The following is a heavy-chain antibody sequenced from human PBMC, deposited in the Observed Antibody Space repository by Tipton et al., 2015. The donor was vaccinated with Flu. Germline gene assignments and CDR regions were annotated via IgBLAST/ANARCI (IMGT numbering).Heavy chain of an antibody. CDR3: AQARFFYFDS. V-gene: IGHV4-39*07. J-gene: IGHJ4*02. CDR1: GGSISGYY. CDR2: IYSTGNT. Sequence: TLSLTCTVSGGSISGYYWTWIRQSPGKGLEWIGSIYSTGNTFYSPSLESRVSISLDTSKNHFSLKLRSVTAADTATYYCAQARFFYFDSWGQGTLVTVSS. D-gene: IGHD3-10*01.